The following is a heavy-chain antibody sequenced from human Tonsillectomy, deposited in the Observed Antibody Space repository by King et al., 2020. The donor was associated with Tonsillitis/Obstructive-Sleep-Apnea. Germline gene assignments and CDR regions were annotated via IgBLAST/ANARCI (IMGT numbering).Heavy chain of an antibody. J-gene: IGHJ4*02. D-gene: IGHD1-20*01. V-gene: IGHV3-23*04. CDR3: AKSSMDNWSDGLDY. CDR1: GFTFSSYT. Sequence: VQLVESGGGLVQPGGSLRLSCAASGFTFSSYTMTWVLRAPGKGLEWVSAISGSGGSTHYADSVKGRFTISRDNSKNTLYLQMNSLRAEDTAVYYCAKSSMDNWSDGLDYWGQGTLVTVSS. CDR2: ISGSGGST.